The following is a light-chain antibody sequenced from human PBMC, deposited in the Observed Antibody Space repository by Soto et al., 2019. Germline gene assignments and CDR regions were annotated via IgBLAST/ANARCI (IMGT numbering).Light chain of an antibody. CDR2: EVS. V-gene: IGLV2-14*01. CDR3: SSYTSSSTLAV. CDR1: ISDVGAYNY. J-gene: IGLJ7*01. Sequence: QSALTQPASVSGSPGQSITISCTGTISDVGAYNYVSWYQQHPGKAPKLMIYEVSNGPSGVSNRFSGSKSGNTASLTISGLQAEDEADYYCSSYTSSSTLAVFGGGTQLTVL.